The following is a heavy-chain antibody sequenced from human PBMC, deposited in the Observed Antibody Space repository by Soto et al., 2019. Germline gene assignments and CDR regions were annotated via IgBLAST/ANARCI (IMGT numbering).Heavy chain of an antibody. J-gene: IGHJ6*02. CDR1: GYTFTNYG. D-gene: IGHD3-10*01. CDR3: ARAGSSLGYAMDV. V-gene: IGHV1-18*04. CDR2: ISTYNGNT. Sequence: QVQLVQSGAEVKKPGASVKVSCKASGYTFTNYGISWVRQAPGQGLEWMGWISTYNGNTHYARKFQGRVAMTTDTSPSTAYMGLRSLISDDTAVYYCARAGSSLGYAMDVWGQGTTVTVSS.